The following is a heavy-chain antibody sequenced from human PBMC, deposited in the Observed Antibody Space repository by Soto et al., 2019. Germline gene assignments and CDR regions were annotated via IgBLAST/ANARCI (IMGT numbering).Heavy chain of an antibody. D-gene: IGHD2-15*01. CDR1: GFTFSTYG. J-gene: IGHJ6*02. CDR3: AREGWPLLQTGMDV. CDR2: ISSSSTYI. Sequence: PGGSLRLSCAASGFTFSTYGMNWVRQAPGKGLEWVSSISSSSTYIYYTDSLKGRFIISRDNAKNSLYLQMHSLRDEDTAVYYCAREGWPLLQTGMDVWGQGTTVTVSS. V-gene: IGHV3-21*06.